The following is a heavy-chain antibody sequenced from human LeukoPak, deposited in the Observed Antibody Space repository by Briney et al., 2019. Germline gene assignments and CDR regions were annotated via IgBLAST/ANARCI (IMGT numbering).Heavy chain of an antibody. D-gene: IGHD3-16*01. CDR3: AKGGGVITFGGDLYYFDY. CDR2: ISGSGGST. CDR1: GFTFSSYA. V-gene: IGHV3-23*01. J-gene: IGHJ4*02. Sequence: GGSLRLSCAASGFTFSSYAMSWFRQAPGKGLEWVSAISGSGGSTYYADSVKGRFTISRDDSKNTLYLQMNSLRAEDTAVYYCAKGGGVITFGGDLYYFDYWGQGTLVTVSS.